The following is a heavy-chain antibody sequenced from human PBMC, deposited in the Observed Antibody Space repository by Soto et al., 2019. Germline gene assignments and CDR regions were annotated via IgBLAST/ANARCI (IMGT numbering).Heavy chain of an antibody. CDR2: ISGSGGST. Sequence: GGSLRLSCAASGFTFSSYAMSWVRQAPGEGLEWVSAISGSGGSTYYADSVKGRFIISRDNAQNSLFLQMNTLRPEDTAMYYCARVAYWGPGTQVTVSS. CDR3: ARVAY. CDR1: GFTFSSYA. V-gene: IGHV3-23*01. J-gene: IGHJ4*02.